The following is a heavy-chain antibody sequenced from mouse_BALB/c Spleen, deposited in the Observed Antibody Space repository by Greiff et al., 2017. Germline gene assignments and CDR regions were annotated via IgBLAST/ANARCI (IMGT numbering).Heavy chain of an antibody. CDR1: GYTFTDYA. CDR3: ARDGNYAMDY. CDR2: ISTYYGNT. V-gene: IGHV1-67*01. Sequence: QVQLQQSGPELVRPGVSVKISCKGSGYTFTDYAMHWVKQSHAKSLEWIGVISTYYGNTNYNQKFKGKATMTVDKSSSTAYMELARLTSEDSAIYYCARDGNYAMDYWGQGTSVTVSS. J-gene: IGHJ4*01. D-gene: IGHD2-1*01.